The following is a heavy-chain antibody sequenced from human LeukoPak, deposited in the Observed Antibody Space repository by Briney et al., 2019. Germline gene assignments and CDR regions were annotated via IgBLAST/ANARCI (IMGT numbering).Heavy chain of an antibody. D-gene: IGHD3-10*01. V-gene: IGHV1-18*01. CDR2: ISAYNGNT. CDR1: GYPFTNYG. Sequence: ASVKVSCKASGYPFTNYGISWVRQAPGQGLEWMGWISAYNGNTDYPQKVQGRVTMTADTSTSAAYMELRSLTSDDTAVYYCAKDQVPQGVRDLFDYWGQGTLVTVSS. CDR3: AKDQVPQGVRDLFDY. J-gene: IGHJ4*02.